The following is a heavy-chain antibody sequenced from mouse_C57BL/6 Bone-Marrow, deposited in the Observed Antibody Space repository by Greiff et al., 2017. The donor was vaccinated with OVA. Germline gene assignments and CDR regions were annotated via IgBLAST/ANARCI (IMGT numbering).Heavy chain of an antibody. CDR1: GFTFSSYG. V-gene: IGHV5-6*01. CDR3: ARGWLLDY. D-gene: IGHD2-3*01. Sequence: EVMLVESGGDLVKPGGSLKLSCAASGFTFSSYGMSWVRQTPDKRLEWVATISSGGSYTYYPDSVKGRFTISRDNAKNTLYLQMSSLKSEDTAMYYCARGWLLDYWGQGTTLTVSS. CDR2: ISSGGSYT. J-gene: IGHJ2*01.